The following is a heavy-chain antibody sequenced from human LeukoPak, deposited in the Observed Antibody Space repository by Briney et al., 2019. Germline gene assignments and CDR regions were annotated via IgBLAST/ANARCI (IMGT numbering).Heavy chain of an antibody. CDR2: ISAYNGNT. J-gene: IGHJ5*02. CDR1: GYTFTSYG. CDR3: ARSGDYGDYERWFDP. Sequence: ASVKVSCKASGYTFTSYGISWVRQAPGQGLEWMGWISAYNGNTNYAQKLQGRVTMTTDTSTSTAYMELRSLRSDDTAVYYCARSGDYGDYERWFDPWGQGTLVAVSS. D-gene: IGHD4-17*01. V-gene: IGHV1-18*01.